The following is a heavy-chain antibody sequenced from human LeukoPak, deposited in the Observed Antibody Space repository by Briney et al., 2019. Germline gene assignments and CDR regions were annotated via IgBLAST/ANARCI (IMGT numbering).Heavy chain of an antibody. CDR2: ITPTSSYI. D-gene: IGHD3-22*01. V-gene: IGHV3-21*01. CDR1: GLTFSSYT. CDR3: ARLRKNNDNSGYYYYYDY. Sequence: GGSLRLSSAVSGLTFSSYTSNWVAQAPGKGLEWVSSITPTSSYIYYADSVKGRFTISRDNAKNSLYLQMNSLRAEDTAVYYCARLRKNNDNSGYYYYYDYWGQGTLVTVSS. J-gene: IGHJ4*02.